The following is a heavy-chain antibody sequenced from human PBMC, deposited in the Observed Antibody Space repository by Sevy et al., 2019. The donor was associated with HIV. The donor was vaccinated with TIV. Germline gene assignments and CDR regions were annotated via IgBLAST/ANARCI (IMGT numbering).Heavy chain of an antibody. V-gene: IGHV3-33*01. CDR3: ARDLEFYDYGAYGPSFMPDY. CDR2: IWFDGSNT. D-gene: IGHD3-16*01. CDR1: GFTFSSYG. Sequence: GSLRLSCAASGFTFSSYGMHWVRQAPGKGLEWVAVIWFDGSNTYYADSVKGRFTISRDIAENTLHLQMNSLRAEDTAVYYWARDLEFYDYGAYGPSFMPDYWGQGTLVTVSS. J-gene: IGHJ4*02.